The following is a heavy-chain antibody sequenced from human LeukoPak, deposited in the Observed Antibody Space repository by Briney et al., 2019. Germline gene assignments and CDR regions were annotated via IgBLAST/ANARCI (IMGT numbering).Heavy chain of an antibody. D-gene: IGHD6-6*01. CDR2: IYYSGST. J-gene: IGHJ3*02. Sequence: SETLSLTCTVSGGSISSSSYYWGWIRQPPGKGLEWIGSIYYSGSTYYNPSLKSRVTISVDTSKNQFSLRLSSVTAAGAAVYYCARARSSSSLDALDIWGQGTMVTVSS. CDR3: ARARSSSSLDALDI. CDR1: GGSISSSSYY. V-gene: IGHV4-39*07.